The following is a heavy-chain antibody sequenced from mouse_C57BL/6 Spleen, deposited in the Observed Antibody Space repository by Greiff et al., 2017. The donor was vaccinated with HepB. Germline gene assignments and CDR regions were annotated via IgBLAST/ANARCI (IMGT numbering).Heavy chain of an antibody. CDR3: TGRGTSLDY. V-gene: IGHV6-3*01. CDR2: IRLKSDNYAT. J-gene: IGHJ2*01. Sequence: EVQRVESGGGLVQPGGSMKLSCVASGFTFSNYWMNWVRQSPEKGLEWVAQIRLKSDNYATHYAESVKGRFTISRDDSKSSVYLQMNNLRAEDTGIYYCTGRGTSLDYWGQGTTLTVSS. D-gene: IGHD2-14*01. CDR1: GFTFSNYW.